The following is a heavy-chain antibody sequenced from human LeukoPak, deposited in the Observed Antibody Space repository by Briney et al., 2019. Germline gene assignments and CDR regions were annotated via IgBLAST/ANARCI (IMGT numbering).Heavy chain of an antibody. V-gene: IGHV1-18*01. CDR3: ARVQLERSGEPFDY. D-gene: IGHD1-1*01. J-gene: IGHJ4*02. CDR1: GYTFSSDY. CDR2: INSYNGNT. Sequence: ASVKVSCKASGYTFSSDYISWVRQAPGQGLEWMGWINSYNGNTKYAEKLQGRVTMTTDTSTSTAYMELRSLRSDDTAVYYCARVQLERSGEPFDYWGQGTLVTVSS.